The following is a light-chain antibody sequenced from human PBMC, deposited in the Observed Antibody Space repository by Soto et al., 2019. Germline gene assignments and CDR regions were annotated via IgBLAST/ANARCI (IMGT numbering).Light chain of an antibody. J-gene: IGLJ1*01. CDR2: EVS. Sequence: QSVLTQPASVSGSPGQSITISCSGSSSDIGGHNYVSWYEQHPGKAPKLILYEVSYRPSGVSNRFSGSKSGNTASLSISGLQAEDEADYYCSSFASSGTPYVFGAGTKVTVL. V-gene: IGLV2-14*01. CDR3: SSFASSGTPYV. CDR1: SSDIGGHNY.